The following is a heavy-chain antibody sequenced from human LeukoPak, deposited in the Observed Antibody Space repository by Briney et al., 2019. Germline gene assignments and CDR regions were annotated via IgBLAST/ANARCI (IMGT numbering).Heavy chain of an antibody. D-gene: IGHD6-19*01. CDR2: ISGSGGST. Sequence: GGSLRLSCAASGFTFSSYWMSWVRQAPGKGLEWVSAISGSGGSTYYADSVKGRFTISRDNSKNTLYLQMNSLRAEDTAVYYCAKDEGEYSSGWSIFDYWGQGTLVTVSS. V-gene: IGHV3-23*01. CDR1: GFTFSSYW. J-gene: IGHJ4*02. CDR3: AKDEGEYSSGWSIFDY.